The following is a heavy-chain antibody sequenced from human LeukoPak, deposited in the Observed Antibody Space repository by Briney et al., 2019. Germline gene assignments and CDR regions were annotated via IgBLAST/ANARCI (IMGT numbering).Heavy chain of an antibody. CDR1: GYTFTSYA. Sequence: SVKVSCKASGYTFTSYAMNWVRQAPGQGLEWMGGIIPIFGTANYAQKFQGRVTITADESTSTAYMELSSLRSEDTAVYYYARNVAMVRDWFDPWGQGTLVTVSS. CDR3: ARNVAMVRDWFDP. J-gene: IGHJ5*02. D-gene: IGHD3-10*01. V-gene: IGHV1-69*13. CDR2: IIPIFGTA.